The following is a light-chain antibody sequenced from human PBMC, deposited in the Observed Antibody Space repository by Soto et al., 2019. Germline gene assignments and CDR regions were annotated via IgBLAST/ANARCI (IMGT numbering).Light chain of an antibody. J-gene: IGLJ2*01. CDR1: RSDVGGYKF. CDR2: EVT. V-gene: IGLV2-8*01. Sequence: QSALTQPASASGSPGQSVTISCTGTRSDVGGYKFVSWYQQHPGKAPKLMIYEVTMRPSGVPSRFSGSKTGNTASLTVSGVQPEDEADYYCCSSAGSGNIGVFGGGTKLTVL. CDR3: CSSAGSGNIGV.